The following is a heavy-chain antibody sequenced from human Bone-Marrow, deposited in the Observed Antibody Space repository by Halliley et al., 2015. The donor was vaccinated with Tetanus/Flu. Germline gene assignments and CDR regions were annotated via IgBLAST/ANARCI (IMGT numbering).Heavy chain of an antibody. V-gene: IGHV5-51*01. Sequence: CVGIFFPDDSDTKYSPSFQGQVPISVDKSITPAYVQWSSLRASDTAMYYCATFEYSSSDFDYWGQGTQVTVSS. J-gene: IGHJ4*02. CDR2: FFPDDSDT. CDR3: ATFEYSSSDFDY. D-gene: IGHD6-19*01.